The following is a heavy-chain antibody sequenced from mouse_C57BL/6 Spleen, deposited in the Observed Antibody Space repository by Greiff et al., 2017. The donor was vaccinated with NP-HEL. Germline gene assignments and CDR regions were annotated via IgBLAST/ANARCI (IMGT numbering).Heavy chain of an antibody. CDR1: GFNIKDDY. V-gene: IGHV14-4*01. CDR3: TEGYYYGSSY. D-gene: IGHD1-1*01. CDR2: IDPENGDT. Sequence: VQLQQSGAELVRPGASVKLSCTASGFNIKDDYMHWVKQRPEQGLEWIGWIDPENGDTEYASKFQGKATITADTSSNTAYLQLSSLTSEDTAVYYCTEGYYYGSSYWGQGTTLTVSS. J-gene: IGHJ2*01.